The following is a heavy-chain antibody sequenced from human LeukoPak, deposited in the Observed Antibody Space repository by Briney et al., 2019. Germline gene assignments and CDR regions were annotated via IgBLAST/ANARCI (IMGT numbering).Heavy chain of an antibody. D-gene: IGHD2-2*01. J-gene: IGHJ4*02. CDR2: FSGSSGNT. Sequence: AGSLRLSCVASGFTFSGSVMGWVRQAPGKGLEWVSTFSGSSGNTYYADSVKGRFTISRDISKNTLYLQMNSLRAEETAVYYCAKREASSFEYWGQGTLVTVSS. V-gene: IGHV3-23*01. CDR3: AKREASSFEY. CDR1: GFTFSGSV.